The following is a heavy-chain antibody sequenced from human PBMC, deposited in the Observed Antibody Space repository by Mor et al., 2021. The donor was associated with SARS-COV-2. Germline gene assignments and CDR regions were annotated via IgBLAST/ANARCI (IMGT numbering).Heavy chain of an antibody. D-gene: IGHD3-10*01. V-gene: IGHV3-23*01. Sequence: SGGSTYYADSVKGRFTISRDNSENTLYLQMNSLRAEDTAVYYCAKEYYYGSGPDYWGQGTLVTVSS. J-gene: IGHJ4*02. CDR2: SGGST. CDR3: AKEYYYGSGPDY.